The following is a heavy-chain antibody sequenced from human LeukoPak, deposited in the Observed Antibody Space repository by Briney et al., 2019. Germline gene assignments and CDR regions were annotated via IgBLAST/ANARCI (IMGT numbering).Heavy chain of an antibody. Sequence: GGSLRLSCAASGFXFSSYSMNWVRQAPGEGLEWVSSITSLSTYIYYADSVKGRFTISRDNAKNSLYLQMNSLRAEDTAVYYCARDRLGYYDTTGFDYWGQGTLVTVSS. V-gene: IGHV3-21*01. CDR3: ARDRLGYYDTTGFDY. CDR1: GFXFSSYS. J-gene: IGHJ4*02. D-gene: IGHD3-22*01. CDR2: ITSLSTYI.